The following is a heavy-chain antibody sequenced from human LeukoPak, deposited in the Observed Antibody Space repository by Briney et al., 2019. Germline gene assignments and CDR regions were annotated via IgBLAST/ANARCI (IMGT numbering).Heavy chain of an antibody. Sequence: PSETLSLTCTVSGGSISSSSYYWGWIRQPPGKGLEWIGSIYYSGSTYYNPSLKSRVTISVDTSKNQFSLKLSSVTAADTAVYYCARQLSSGFGESPFDYWGQGTLVTVSS. D-gene: IGHD3-10*01. J-gene: IGHJ4*02. CDR3: ARQLSSGFGESPFDY. CDR1: GGSISSSSYY. CDR2: IYYSGST. V-gene: IGHV4-39*01.